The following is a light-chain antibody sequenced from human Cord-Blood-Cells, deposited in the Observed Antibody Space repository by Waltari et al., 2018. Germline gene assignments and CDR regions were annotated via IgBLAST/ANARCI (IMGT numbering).Light chain of an antibody. J-gene: IGLJ2*01. CDR1: KLGDKY. CDR3: QAWDSSTVV. CDR2: QDS. V-gene: IGLV3-1*01. Sequence: YELTQPPSVSVSPGQTASITCSGDKLGDKYACWYQQKPGQSPVLVIYQDSKRPSGIPERFSGSSSGNTAALTIGGTQAMDEADYYCQAWDSSTVVFGGGTKLTVL.